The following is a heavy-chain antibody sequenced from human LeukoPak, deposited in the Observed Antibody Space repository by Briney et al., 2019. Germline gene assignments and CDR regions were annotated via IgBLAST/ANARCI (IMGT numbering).Heavy chain of an antibody. V-gene: IGHV3-30*18. J-gene: IGHJ4*02. CDR3: AKVPHSWGLFDS. Sequence: PGGSLRLSCAASGFTFSSHGIHWVRQAPGKGLEWVAYISDDGIHKYYADSVKGRFTISRDNSKNTLNLEMNSLRTEDTAVYYCAKVPHSWGLFDSWGQGTLVTVSS. CDR1: GFTFSSHG. D-gene: IGHD3-16*01. CDR2: ISDDGIHK.